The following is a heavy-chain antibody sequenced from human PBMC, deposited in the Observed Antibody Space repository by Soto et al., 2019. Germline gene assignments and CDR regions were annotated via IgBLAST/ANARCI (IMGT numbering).Heavy chain of an antibody. CDR2: INPGGNEK. J-gene: IGHJ4*02. V-gene: IGHV3-7*01. D-gene: IGHD3-10*01. CDR1: GFPFNIYW. CDR3: VKDDEGGYYGSTRQAGGDS. Sequence: EVQLVESGGGLVQPGGSLRLSCAASGFPFNIYWMSWVRQAPGKGLEWVANINPGGNEKYYVDSVRGRFTISRDNTKNSLLLQVNTLRAEDTAVYYCVKDDEGGYYGSTRQAGGDSWGQGTLLTVSS.